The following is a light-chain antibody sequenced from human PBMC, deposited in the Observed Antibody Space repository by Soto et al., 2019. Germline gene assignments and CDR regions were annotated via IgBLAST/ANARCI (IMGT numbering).Light chain of an antibody. V-gene: IGKV1-5*01. J-gene: IGKJ2*03. CDR3: QQYNDWSSR. CDR2: DAS. Sequence: DIQMTQSPSNLTASVGDRVTITCRASQSVTNFLAWYQQKPGKAPKLLIYDASTLEDGVPSRFSGSGSGTQFTLTISSVQPDDYATYYCQQYNDWSSRFGQGTKLEIK. CDR1: QSVTNF.